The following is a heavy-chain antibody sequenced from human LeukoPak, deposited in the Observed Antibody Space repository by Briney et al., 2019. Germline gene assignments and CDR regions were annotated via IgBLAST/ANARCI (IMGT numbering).Heavy chain of an antibody. CDR3: TRETSYSSGFDF. CDR1: GFTVSSNY. D-gene: IGHD6-19*01. V-gene: IGHV3-66*01. Sequence: GGSLSLSCAASGFTVSSNYMSWVRQAPGKGLEWVSIIYSGGSAYYADSVKGRFTISRDNSKNAVYLQMNSLRAEDTSVYYCTRETSYSSGFDFWGQGALVTVSS. CDR2: IYSGGSA. J-gene: IGHJ4*02.